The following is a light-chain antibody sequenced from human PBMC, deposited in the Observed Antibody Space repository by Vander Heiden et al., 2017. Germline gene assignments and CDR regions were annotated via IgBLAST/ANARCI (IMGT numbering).Light chain of an antibody. CDR3: CSCAGFRGV. CDR2: DIS. J-gene: IGLJ3*02. Sequence: QSALTQPASVSGSPGQSITISCTGTRRDIGSYDLVSWYQQHPGKVPKLIIYDISERPSGVSSRFSGSKSGNTASLTISGLQADDEADYYCCSCAGFRGVFGGGTKVTVL. V-gene: IGLV2-23*02. CDR1: RRDIGSYDL.